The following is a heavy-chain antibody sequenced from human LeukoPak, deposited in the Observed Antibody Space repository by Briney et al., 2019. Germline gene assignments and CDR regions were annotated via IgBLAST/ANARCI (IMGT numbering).Heavy chain of an antibody. D-gene: IGHD2-15*01. J-gene: IGHJ6*03. Sequence: SETLSLTCSVSGGSITGDYWSWIRQPPGKGLEWIGSIYYSGSTYYNPSLKSRVTISVDTSKNQFSLKLSPVTAADTAVYYCARVEYCSGGSCYSSYVVGYYYYYMDVWGKGTTVTVSS. CDR1: GGSITGDY. V-gene: IGHV4-59*12. CDR3: ARVEYCSGGSCYSSYVVGYYYYYMDV. CDR2: IYYSGST.